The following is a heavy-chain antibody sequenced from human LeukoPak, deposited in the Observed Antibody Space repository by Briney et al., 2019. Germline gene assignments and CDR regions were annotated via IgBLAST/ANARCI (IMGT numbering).Heavy chain of an antibody. CDR1: GFTFSSYA. Sequence: GGSLRLSCAASGFTFSSYAMCWVRQAPGKGLEWVSGISGSGDNTYYADSVKGRFTISRDNSKNTLYVQVNSLGTEDTAAYYCAKGSHYDSSGSFYFDYWGQGTLVTVSS. V-gene: IGHV3-23*01. CDR2: ISGSGDNT. CDR3: AKGSHYDSSGSFYFDY. D-gene: IGHD3-22*01. J-gene: IGHJ4*02.